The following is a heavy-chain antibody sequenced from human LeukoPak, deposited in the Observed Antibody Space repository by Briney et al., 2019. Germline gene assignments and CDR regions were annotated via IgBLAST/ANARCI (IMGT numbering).Heavy chain of an antibody. J-gene: IGHJ6*03. CDR1: GFTFSSYA. CDR2: ISYDGSNK. D-gene: IGHD2-2*01. V-gene: IGHV3-30-3*01. CDR3: AREKEIVVVPAATGYYYYYMDV. Sequence: GGSLRLSCAASGFTFSSYAMHWVRQAPGKGLEWVAVISYDGSNKYYADSVKGRFTISRDNSKNTLYLQMNSLRAEDTAVYYCAREKEIVVVPAATGYYYYYMDVWGKGTTVTVSS.